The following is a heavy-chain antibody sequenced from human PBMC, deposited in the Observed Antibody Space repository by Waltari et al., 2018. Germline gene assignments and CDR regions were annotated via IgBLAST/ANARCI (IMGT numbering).Heavy chain of an antibody. Sequence: EVQLVQSGAEVKKPGATVKISCKASGYTFTDYYMHWVQQAPGKGLEWMGRVDPEDGETIYAEKCQGRVTITADTSTDTAYMELSSLRSEDTAVYYCATELRLPGIAAAAKVGYWGQGTLVTVSS. CDR3: ATELRLPGIAAAAKVGY. CDR1: GYTFTDYY. CDR2: VDPEDGET. D-gene: IGHD6-13*01. J-gene: IGHJ4*02. V-gene: IGHV1-69-2*01.